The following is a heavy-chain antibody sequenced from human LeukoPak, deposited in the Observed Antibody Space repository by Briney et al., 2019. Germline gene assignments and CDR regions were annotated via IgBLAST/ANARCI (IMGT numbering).Heavy chain of an antibody. CDR2: IIPILGIA. CDR3: ARCQTKYYYGSGSYSYYFDY. V-gene: IGHV1-69*04. D-gene: IGHD3-10*01. J-gene: IGHJ4*02. Sequence: SVKVSCKASGGTFSSYAISWVRQAPGQGLEWMGRIIPILGIANYAQEFQGRVTITADKSTSTAYMELSSLRSEDTAVYYCARCQTKYYYGSGSYSYYFDYWGQGTLVTVSS. CDR1: GGTFSSYA.